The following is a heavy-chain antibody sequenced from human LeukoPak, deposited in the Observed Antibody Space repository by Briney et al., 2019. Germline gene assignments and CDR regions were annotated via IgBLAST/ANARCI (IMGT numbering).Heavy chain of an antibody. CDR3: ARRRVTIFGVVILRTYGMTS. CDR1: GGTFSSYA. V-gene: IGHV1-69*13. Sequence: SVKVSCKASGGTFSSYAISWVRQAPGQGLEWMGGIIPIFGTANYAQKFQGRVTITADESTSTAYMELSSLRSEDTAVYYCARRRVTIFGVVILRTYGMTSGAKGPRSPSP. D-gene: IGHD3-3*01. CDR2: IIPIFGTA. J-gene: IGHJ6*02.